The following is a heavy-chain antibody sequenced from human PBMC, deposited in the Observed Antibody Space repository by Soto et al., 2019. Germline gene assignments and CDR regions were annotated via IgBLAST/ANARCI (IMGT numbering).Heavy chain of an antibody. V-gene: IGHV3-48*02. CDR2: ISSSSSTI. CDR3: ARESLWFAELLSNGLYYYYGMDV. D-gene: IGHD3-10*01. Sequence: EVQLVESGGGLVQPGGSVRLSCAASGFTFSSYSMNWVRQAPGKGLEWVSYISSSSSTIYYADSVKGRFTISRDNAKNSLYLQMNSLRDEDTAVYYCARESLWFAELLSNGLYYYYGMDVWGQGTTVTVSS. CDR1: GFTFSSYS. J-gene: IGHJ6*02.